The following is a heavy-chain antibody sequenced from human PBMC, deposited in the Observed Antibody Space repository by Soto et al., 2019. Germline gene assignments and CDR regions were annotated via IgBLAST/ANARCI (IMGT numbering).Heavy chain of an antibody. CDR1: GFTFRSFT. D-gene: IGHD6-13*01. CDR2: ISSNSAYI. Sequence: GSLGLSSSASGFTFRSFTMNWVRQAPGKGLEWVSTISSNSAYIYYTDALRGRFTISRDNAKNSLHLQMNSLRAEDTAVYYCTRDASRDSSARGWFDPWGPGTPVTVSS. CDR3: TRDASRDSSARGWFDP. V-gene: IGHV3-21*01. J-gene: IGHJ5*02.